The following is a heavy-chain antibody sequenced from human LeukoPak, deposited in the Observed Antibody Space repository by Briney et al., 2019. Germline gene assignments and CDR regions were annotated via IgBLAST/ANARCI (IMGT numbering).Heavy chain of an antibody. CDR1: GGTFSSYA. D-gene: IGHD1-1*01. Sequence: SVKVSCKASGGTFSSYAISWVRQAPGQGLEWMGRIIPIFGIANYAQKFQGRVTITGDKSTSTAYMELSSLRSEDTAVYYCARSLGTTFGVDYWGQGTLVTVSS. J-gene: IGHJ4*02. CDR2: IIPIFGIA. V-gene: IGHV1-69*04. CDR3: ARSLGTTFGVDY.